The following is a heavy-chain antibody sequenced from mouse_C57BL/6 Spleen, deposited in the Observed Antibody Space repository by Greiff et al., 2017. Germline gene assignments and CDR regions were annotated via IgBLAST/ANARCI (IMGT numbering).Heavy chain of an antibody. CDR1: GYTFTSYW. V-gene: IGHV1-61*01. CDR2: IYPSDSET. D-gene: IGHD2-4*01. CDR3: ARSGLRRGYYAMDY. J-gene: IGHJ4*01. Sequence: QVQLQQPGAELVRPGSSVKLSCKASGYTFTSYWMDWVKQRPGQGLEWIGNIYPSDSETHYNQKFKDKATLTVDKSSSTAYMQLSSLTSEDSAVYYCARSGLRRGYYAMDYWGQGTSVTFSS.